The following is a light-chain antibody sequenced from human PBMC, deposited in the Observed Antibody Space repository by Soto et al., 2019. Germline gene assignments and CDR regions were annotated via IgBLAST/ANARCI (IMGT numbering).Light chain of an antibody. CDR2: KAS. J-gene: IGKJ1*01. Sequence: DIQMTQSPSALSGSVGYRVTITCRASQTISSWLAWYQQKPGKAPKLLIYKASTLKSGVPSRFSGSGSGTEFTLTISSLQPDDFATYYCQQYNSYWTFGQGTTGDIK. V-gene: IGKV1-5*03. CDR3: QQYNSYWT. CDR1: QTISSW.